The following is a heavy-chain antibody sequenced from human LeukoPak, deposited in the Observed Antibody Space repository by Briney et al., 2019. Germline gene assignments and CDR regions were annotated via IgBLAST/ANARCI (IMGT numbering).Heavy chain of an antibody. CDR3: ARDGRSGSYFFDY. Sequence: PSETLSLTCTVSGGSISSYYWSWIRQPPGKGLEWIGYIYYSGSTNYNPSLKSRVTMSVDTSKNQFSLKLSSVTAADTAVYYCARDGRSGSYFFDYWGQGTLVTVSS. D-gene: IGHD1-26*01. J-gene: IGHJ4*02. CDR2: IYYSGST. CDR1: GGSISSYY. V-gene: IGHV4-59*01.